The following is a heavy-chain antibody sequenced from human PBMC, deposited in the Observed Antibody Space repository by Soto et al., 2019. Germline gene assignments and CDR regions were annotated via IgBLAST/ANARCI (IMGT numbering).Heavy chain of an antibody. V-gene: IGHV3-23*01. J-gene: IGHJ4*02. CDR2: ITSDGRT. CDR1: GFTFSSYA. CDR3: AKDYSTVTSDPLSVVLFDY. D-gene: IGHD4-17*01. Sequence: GGSLRLSCAASGFTFSSYAMSWVRQAPGKGLEWVSIITSDGRTYYADSVKGRFTISRDNSKNTVYLQMNSLRVEDTGVYYCAKDYSTVTSDPLSVVLFDYWGQGALVTVSS.